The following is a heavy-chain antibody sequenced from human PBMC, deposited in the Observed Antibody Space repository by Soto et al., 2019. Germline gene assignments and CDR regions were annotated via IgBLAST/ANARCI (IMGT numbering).Heavy chain of an antibody. Sequence: QVQLQESGPGLVKPSETLSLTCTVSGSSISAYYWTWIRHPPGKGLEWIGYISYSGSTNYNPSLTSRVTISVDTSKNQFSLKVSSVTAADTAVYYCATRSMYSSGWYIDYWGQGTLVTVSS. D-gene: IGHD6-19*01. J-gene: IGHJ4*02. CDR2: ISYSGST. CDR3: ATRSMYSSGWYIDY. CDR1: GSSISAYY. V-gene: IGHV4-59*01.